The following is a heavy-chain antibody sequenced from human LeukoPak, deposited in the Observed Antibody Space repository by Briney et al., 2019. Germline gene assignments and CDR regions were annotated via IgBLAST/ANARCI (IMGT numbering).Heavy chain of an antibody. V-gene: IGHV1-3*01. CDR3: ASTPWAYYYDSSGYYYAR. Sequence: ASVKVSCKASGYTFTSYAMHWVRQAPGQRLEWMGWINAGNGNTKYSQNFQGRVTITRHTSANTAYMELSRLRSEDTAVYYCASTPWAYYYDSSGYYYARWGQGTLVTVSS. CDR2: INAGNGNT. J-gene: IGHJ4*02. CDR1: GYTFTSYA. D-gene: IGHD3-22*01.